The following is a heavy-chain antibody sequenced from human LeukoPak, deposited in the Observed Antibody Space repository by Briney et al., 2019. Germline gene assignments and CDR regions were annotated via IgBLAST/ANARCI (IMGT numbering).Heavy chain of an antibody. J-gene: IGHJ4*02. CDR1: GFTFSSYA. V-gene: IGHV3-23*01. D-gene: IGHD6-19*01. CDR2: ISGGGGST. Sequence: PGGSLRLSCAASGFTFSSYAMSWVRQAPEKRLEWVSGISGGGGSTYYADSVKGRFTISRDNSKNTLYLQMNSLRAEDTAVYYCAKVLSGWYFDYWGQGTLVTVSS. CDR3: AKVLSGWYFDY.